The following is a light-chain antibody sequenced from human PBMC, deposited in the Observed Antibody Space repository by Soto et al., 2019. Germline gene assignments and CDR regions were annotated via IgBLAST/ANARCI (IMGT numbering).Light chain of an antibody. J-gene: IGKJ1*01. V-gene: IGKV3-11*01. Sequence: EIVMTQSPATLSVSPGERVTLSCRASQSVGNNLAWYQQKPGQAPRPLIYDASNRATGIPARFSGSGSGTDFTLTISSLEPEDFAVYYCQQRSNWPRTFGPGTKVDIK. CDR3: QQRSNWPRT. CDR2: DAS. CDR1: QSVGNN.